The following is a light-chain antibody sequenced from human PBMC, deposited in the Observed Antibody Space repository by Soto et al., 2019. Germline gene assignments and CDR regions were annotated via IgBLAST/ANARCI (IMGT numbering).Light chain of an antibody. CDR1: SSDVGGYNH. J-gene: IGLJ1*01. V-gene: IGLV2-14*01. CDR3: SSYTSTSTYV. Sequence: QSALTQPASVSGSPGQSITISCTGTSSDVGGYNHVSWYQHHPGKAPKLMIYEVSNRPSGVSNRFSGSKSGNTASLTISGLQAEDEADYSCSSYTSTSTYVFGTGTKVTVL. CDR2: EVS.